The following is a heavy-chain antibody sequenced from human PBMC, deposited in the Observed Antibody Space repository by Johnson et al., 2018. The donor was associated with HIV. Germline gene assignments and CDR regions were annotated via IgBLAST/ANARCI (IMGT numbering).Heavy chain of an antibody. CDR1: GFTFSSYG. CDR3: AKDRGSPGIPAAFDI. V-gene: IGHV3-33*06. CDR2: MWYDGSNK. J-gene: IGHJ3*02. Sequence: QVQLVESGGGVVQPGRSLRLSCAASGFTFSSYGMHWVRQAPGKWLVWVAGMWYDGSNKYYADSVKGRLTISRDNSNNTRYLQMNSLRAEATAVYYAAKDRGSPGIPAAFDIWGQGTMVTVSS. D-gene: IGHD1-26*01.